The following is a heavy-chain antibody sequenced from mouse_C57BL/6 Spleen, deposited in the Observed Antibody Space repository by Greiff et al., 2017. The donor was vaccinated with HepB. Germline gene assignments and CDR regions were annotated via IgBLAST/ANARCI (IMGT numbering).Heavy chain of an antibody. V-gene: IGHV1-26*01. CDR3: VSGVITTVVVDY. CDR1: GYTFTDYY. CDR2: INPNNGGT. Sequence: EVKLQQSGPELVKPGASVKISCKASGYTFTDYYMNWVKQSHGKSLEWIGDINPNNGGTSYNQKFKGKATLTVDKSSSTAYMELRSLTSEDSAVYYCVSGVITTVVVDYWGQGTTLTVSS. J-gene: IGHJ2*01. D-gene: IGHD1-1*01.